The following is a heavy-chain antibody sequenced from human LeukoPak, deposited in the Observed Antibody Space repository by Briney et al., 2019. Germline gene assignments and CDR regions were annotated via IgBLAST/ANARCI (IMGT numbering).Heavy chain of an antibody. CDR1: GFTFDDYA. Sequence: GGSLRLSCAASGFTFDDYAMHWVRQAPGKGLEWVSGISWNSGSIGYADSVKGRFTISRDNAKNSLYLQMNSLRAEDTALYYCAKDSSGSGWYYFDYWGQGTLVTVSP. CDR2: ISWNSGSI. CDR3: AKDSSGSGWYYFDY. V-gene: IGHV3-9*01. D-gene: IGHD6-19*01. J-gene: IGHJ4*02.